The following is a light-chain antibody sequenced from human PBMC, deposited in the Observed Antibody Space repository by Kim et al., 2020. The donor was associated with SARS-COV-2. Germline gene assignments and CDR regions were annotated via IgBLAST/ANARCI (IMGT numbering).Light chain of an antibody. CDR2: GAY. Sequence: PGERATLSCRASQSVGTYLAWYRQKPGQVPSLVIYGAYIRAAGIPARFSGSGSGTDFTLTISSLEPEDIAVYYCQQRSDWPLTFGGGTKVDI. V-gene: IGKV3-11*01. CDR3: QQRSDWPLT. J-gene: IGKJ4*01. CDR1: QSVGTY.